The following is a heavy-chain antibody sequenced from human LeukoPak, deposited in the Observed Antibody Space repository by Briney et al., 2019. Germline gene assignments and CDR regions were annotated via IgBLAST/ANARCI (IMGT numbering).Heavy chain of an antibody. V-gene: IGHV4-59*08. J-gene: IGHJ1*01. CDR3: ARLDSSGCLSV. D-gene: IGHD6-19*01. CDR1: GGSISGYS. Sequence: SETLSLTCTVSGGSISGYSWTWIRQPPGKGLEWIGYMYYSGSTKYNPSLESRVTISVDTSKNQFSLKLSSVTAADTAVYYCARLDSSGCLSVWGQGTLVTVSS. CDR2: MYYSGST.